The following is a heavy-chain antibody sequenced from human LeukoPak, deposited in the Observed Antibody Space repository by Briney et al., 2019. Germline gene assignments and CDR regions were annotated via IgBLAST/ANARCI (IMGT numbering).Heavy chain of an antibody. Sequence: GGSLRLSCAASGFTFSSYGMSWVRQAPGKGLEWVSGISGSGRNTYYADSVKGRFTISRDNSKNTLYLQMNSLRVEDTAVYYCASVYANFDYWGQGTLVTVSS. J-gene: IGHJ4*02. D-gene: IGHD2-8*01. V-gene: IGHV3-23*01. CDR3: ASVYANFDY. CDR2: ISGSGRNT. CDR1: GFTFSSYG.